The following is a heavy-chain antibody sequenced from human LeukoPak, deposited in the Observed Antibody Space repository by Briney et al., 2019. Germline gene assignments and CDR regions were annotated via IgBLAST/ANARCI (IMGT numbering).Heavy chain of an antibody. CDR3: ARGITAMDA. CDR2: ISYDGSNK. J-gene: IGHJ5*02. Sequence: GGSLRLSCAASGFTFSSYAMHWVRQAPGKGLEWVAVISYDGSNKYYADSVKGRFTISRDNSKNTLYLQMNSLRAEDTAVYYCARGITAMDAWGQGTLVTVSS. D-gene: IGHD5-18*01. V-gene: IGHV3-30-3*01. CDR1: GFTFSSYA.